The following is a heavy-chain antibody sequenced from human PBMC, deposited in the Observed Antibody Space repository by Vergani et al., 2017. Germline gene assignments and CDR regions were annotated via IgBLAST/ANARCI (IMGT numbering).Heavy chain of an antibody. J-gene: IGHJ5*02. D-gene: IGHD6-19*01. V-gene: IGHV3-23*04. Sequence: EVQLVESGGGLVPPGRSLRLSCAASGFSFGDYAMTWVRQAPGKGLEWVSGISGSGSTTYYADSVKGRFTISRDNSKNQFSLTLTSVTAADTAVYYCASDTHSGQRADRWGQGILVTVTS. CDR1: GFSFGDYA. CDR3: ASDTHSGQRADR. CDR2: ISGSGSTT.